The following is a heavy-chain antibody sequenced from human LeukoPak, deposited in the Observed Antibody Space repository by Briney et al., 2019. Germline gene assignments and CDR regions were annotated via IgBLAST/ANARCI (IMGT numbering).Heavy chain of an antibody. CDR2: ISAYNGNT. D-gene: IGHD6-19*01. Sequence: ASVKVSCKASGYTFTSYGISWVRQAPGQGLEWMGWISAYNGNTNYAQKLQGRVTMTTDTSTSTAYMELRSLRSDDTAVYYCATAIAVAGTPPSFDYWGQGTLVTVSS. V-gene: IGHV1-18*01. CDR3: ATAIAVAGTPPSFDY. CDR1: GYTFTSYG. J-gene: IGHJ4*02.